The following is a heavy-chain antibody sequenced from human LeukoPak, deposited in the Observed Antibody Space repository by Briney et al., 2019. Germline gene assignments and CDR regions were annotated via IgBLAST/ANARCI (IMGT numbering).Heavy chain of an antibody. J-gene: IGHJ6*03. CDR1: GFTFSSYW. CDR2: IKQDGSEK. V-gene: IGHV3-7*01. Sequence: QSGGSLRLSCAGSGFTFSSYWMSWVRQAPGKGLEWVANIKQDGSEKYYVDSVKGRFTISRDNAKNSLYLQMNSLRAEDTAVYYCARNNRDVLRYFDWSFIHGPYYYYYYMDVWGKGTTVTISS. D-gene: IGHD3-9*01. CDR3: ARNNRDVLRYFDWSFIHGPYYYYYYMDV.